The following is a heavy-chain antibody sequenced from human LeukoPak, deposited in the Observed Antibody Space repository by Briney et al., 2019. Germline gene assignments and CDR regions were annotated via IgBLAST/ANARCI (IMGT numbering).Heavy chain of an antibody. Sequence: GGSLRLSCAASGFTFSSYEMNWVRQAPGKGLEWVSYISSSGSTIYYAASVEGRLSISRHSSRNTVYLQMNGLRVEDTAVYYCARERREHGVFDIWGQGTMVTVSS. J-gene: IGHJ3*02. CDR3: ARERREHGVFDI. V-gene: IGHV3-48*03. D-gene: IGHD1-26*01. CDR2: ISSSGSTI. CDR1: GFTFSSYE.